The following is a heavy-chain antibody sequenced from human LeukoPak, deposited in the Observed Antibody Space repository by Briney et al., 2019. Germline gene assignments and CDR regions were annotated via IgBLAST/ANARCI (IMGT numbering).Heavy chain of an antibody. J-gene: IGHJ4*02. Sequence: GGSLRLSCAAPGFTFSTYGMHWVRQAPGKGLEWVAVIWYDGSKKYYADSVKGRFTISRDNSKNTVDLQMNSLRAEDTAVYYCARVHVSYLDYWGQGTLVTVSS. CDR2: IWYDGSKK. CDR3: ARVHVSYLDY. V-gene: IGHV3-33*01. CDR1: GFTFSTYG.